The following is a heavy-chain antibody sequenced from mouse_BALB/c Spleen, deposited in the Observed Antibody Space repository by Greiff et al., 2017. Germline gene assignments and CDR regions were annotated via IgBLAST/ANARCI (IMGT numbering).Heavy chain of an antibody. CDR1: GYSITSDYA. CDR3: ASGNYGNYFDY. Sequence: VQLKESGPGLVKPSQSLSLTCTVTGYSITSDYAWNWIRQFPGNKLEWMGYISYSGSTSYNPSLKSRISITRDTSKNQFFLQLNSVTTEDTATYYCASGNYGNYFDYWGQGTTLTVSS. J-gene: IGHJ2*01. D-gene: IGHD2-1*01. CDR2: ISYSGST. V-gene: IGHV3-2*02.